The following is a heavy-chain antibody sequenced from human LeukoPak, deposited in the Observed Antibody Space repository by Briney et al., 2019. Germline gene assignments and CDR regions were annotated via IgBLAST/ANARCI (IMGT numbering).Heavy chain of an antibody. Sequence: SETLSLTCTVSGGSISSSSYYWGWIRQPPGKGLEWIGSIYYSGSTYYNPSLKSRVTISVDTSKNQFSLQLSSVTAADTAVYYCARRIVVVVAASNWFDPWGQGTLVTVSS. CDR2: IYYSGST. V-gene: IGHV4-39*01. CDR3: ARRIVVVVAASNWFDP. J-gene: IGHJ5*02. D-gene: IGHD2-15*01. CDR1: GGSISSSSYY.